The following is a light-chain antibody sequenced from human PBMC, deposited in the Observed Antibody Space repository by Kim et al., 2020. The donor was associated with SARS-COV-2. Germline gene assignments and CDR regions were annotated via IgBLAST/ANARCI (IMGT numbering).Light chain of an antibody. Sequence: ASVGDRGISTCQASQDINSHLNWYQQKPGRAPKLLIYDVSNLETGVPSRFSGSGSGTHFTLTISSLQPEDLATYFCQQYDNLPLTFGGGTKVDIK. CDR3: QQYDNLPLT. J-gene: IGKJ4*01. CDR2: DVS. CDR1: QDINSH. V-gene: IGKV1-33*01.